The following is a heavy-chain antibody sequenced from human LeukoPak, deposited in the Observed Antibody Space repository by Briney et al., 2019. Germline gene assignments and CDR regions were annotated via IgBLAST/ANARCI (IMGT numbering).Heavy chain of an antibody. J-gene: IGHJ6*03. CDR3: ARPALYCSSTVCPPYMDV. CDR1: GYSFTNYW. D-gene: IGHD2-2*01. V-gene: IGHV5-51*01. Sequence: GESLKISCKGSGYSFTNYWIGWVRQMPGKGLEWMGIIYPGDSDTRYSPSFQGQVTISADKSISTAYLQWGSLKASDTATYYCARPALYCSSTVCPPYMDVWGKGTTVTVSS. CDR2: IYPGDSDT.